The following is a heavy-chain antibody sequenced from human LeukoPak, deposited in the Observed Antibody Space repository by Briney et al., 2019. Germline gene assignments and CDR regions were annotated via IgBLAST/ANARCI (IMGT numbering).Heavy chain of an antibody. CDR2: ISYDGSNK. V-gene: IGHV3-30*04. CDR3: ARAEGDSMWLRLSGFDP. Sequence: QPGGSLRLSCAASGFTFSSYAMHWVRQAPGKGLEWVAVISYDGSNKYYADSVKGRFTISRDNSKNTLCLQMNSLRAEDTAVYYCARAEGDSMWLRLSGFDPWGQGTLVTVSS. CDR1: GFTFSSYA. J-gene: IGHJ5*02. D-gene: IGHD5-12*01.